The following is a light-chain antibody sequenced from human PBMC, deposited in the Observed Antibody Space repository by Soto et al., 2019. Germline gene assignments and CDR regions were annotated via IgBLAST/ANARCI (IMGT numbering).Light chain of an antibody. V-gene: IGKV3-20*01. J-gene: IGKJ4*01. CDR3: QQFVSSPLT. CDR2: AAS. CDR1: QSVNSNY. Sequence: EVLMTQSPATLSVSPGERATLSCRASQSVNSNYLAWYQQKPGQAPRLLIYAASSRATGIPDRFSGSGSGTDFTLTISRLEPEDFAVYYCQQFVSSPLTFGGGTKVDI.